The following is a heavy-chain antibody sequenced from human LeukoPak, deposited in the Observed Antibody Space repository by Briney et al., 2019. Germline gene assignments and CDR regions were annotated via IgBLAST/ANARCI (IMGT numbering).Heavy chain of an antibody. Sequence: SETLSLTCTVSGGSISSSSYYWGWIRQPPGKGLEWIGSIYYSGSTYYNPSLKSRVTISVDTSKNQFSLKLSSVTAADTAVYYCARESPSWLWGGLKNWFDPWGQGTLVTVSS. J-gene: IGHJ5*02. CDR2: IYYSGST. D-gene: IGHD5-12*01. CDR3: ARESPSWLWGGLKNWFDP. CDR1: GGSISSSSYY. V-gene: IGHV4-39*07.